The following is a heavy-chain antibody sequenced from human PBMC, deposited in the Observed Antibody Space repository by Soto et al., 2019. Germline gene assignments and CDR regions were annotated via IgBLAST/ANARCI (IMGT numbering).Heavy chain of an antibody. D-gene: IGHD3-16*02. CDR1: GYTFTNYA. CDR3: ARGFPLWFEP. V-gene: IGHV1-3*05. CDR2: INAGNGNT. Sequence: QVQLVQSGAEEKKPGASVKVSCKASGYTFTNYAMHWVRQAPGKRLEWMGWINAGNGNTKYSQKFQGRVTITRDTSASTAYMELSSLRSDDTAVYYCARGFPLWFEPWGQGTLVTVSS. J-gene: IGHJ5*02.